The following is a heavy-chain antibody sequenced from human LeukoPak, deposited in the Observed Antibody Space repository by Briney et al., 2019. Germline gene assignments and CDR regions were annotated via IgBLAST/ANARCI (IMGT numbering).Heavy chain of an antibody. CDR2: IYGTRNT. J-gene: IGHJ5*02. CDR1: GGSLTIYY. CDR3: ARSWLNQPCNWFDP. V-gene: IGHV4-4*07. Sequence: SETLSLTCTVSGGSLTIYYGSWIREPAGKGLEWIGRIYGTRNTNYNTSLKSRVTLSVDKSKNQFYRKLRDLTAADTAIYYCARSWLNQPCNWFDPWGAGNLVTVSP. D-gene: IGHD3-22*01.